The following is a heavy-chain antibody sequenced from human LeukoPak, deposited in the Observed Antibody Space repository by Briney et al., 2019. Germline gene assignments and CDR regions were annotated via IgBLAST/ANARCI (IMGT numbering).Heavy chain of an antibody. V-gene: IGHV4-4*07. CDR3: ARGVSQVRGMWFDP. D-gene: IGHD3-10*01. J-gene: IGHJ5*02. CDR2: IQSSGTT. CDR1: GGSISSYY. Sequence: PSETLSLTCTVSGGSISSYYWSWIRQPAGKGLEWIGRIQSSGTTDYNPSLRSRVTISVDTSKNHLSLKVNSVTAADTAIYYCARGVSQVRGMWFDPWGQGTLVTVSS.